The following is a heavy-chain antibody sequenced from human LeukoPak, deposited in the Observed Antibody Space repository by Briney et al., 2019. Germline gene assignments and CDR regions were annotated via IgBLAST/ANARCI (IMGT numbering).Heavy chain of an antibody. CDR1: GGTFSSYA. Sequence: GASVKVSCKASGGTFSSYAISWVRQAPGQGLEWMGGIIPIFGTANYAQKFQGRVTITADESTSTAYMELSSLRSEDTAVYYCARGAQDYDILTGPSAFDIWGQGTMVTVSS. J-gene: IGHJ3*02. CDR3: ARGAQDYDILTGPSAFDI. CDR2: IIPIFGTA. D-gene: IGHD3-9*01. V-gene: IGHV1-69*01.